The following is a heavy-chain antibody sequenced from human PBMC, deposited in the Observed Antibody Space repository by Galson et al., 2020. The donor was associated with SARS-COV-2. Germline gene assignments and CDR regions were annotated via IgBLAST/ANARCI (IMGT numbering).Heavy chain of an antibody. Sequence: QTLSLTCTVSGGSIENYSWSWIRQPPGKGLEWIGYMYFDGDTYYNPSLKSRVTISLDTSKKQFSLKLTSVTAADTAVYYCARAPHYDFRFDPWGQGTLVTVSS. V-gene: IGHV4-59*01. D-gene: IGHD3-3*01. J-gene: IGHJ5*02. CDR2: MYFDGDT. CDR1: GGSIENYS. CDR3: ARAPHYDFRFDP.